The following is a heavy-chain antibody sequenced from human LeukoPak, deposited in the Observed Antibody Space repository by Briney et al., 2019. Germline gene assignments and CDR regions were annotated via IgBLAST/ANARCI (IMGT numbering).Heavy chain of an antibody. Sequence: PSETLSLTCAVYGGSFSGYYWSWIRQPPGKGLEWIGEINHSGSTNYNPSLKSRVTISVDTSKNQFSLKLSSVTAADTAVYYCARVSGWYRNVWGKGTTVTVSS. J-gene: IGHJ6*04. CDR1: GGSFSGYY. V-gene: IGHV4-34*01. D-gene: IGHD6-19*01. CDR2: INHSGST. CDR3: ARVSGWYRNV.